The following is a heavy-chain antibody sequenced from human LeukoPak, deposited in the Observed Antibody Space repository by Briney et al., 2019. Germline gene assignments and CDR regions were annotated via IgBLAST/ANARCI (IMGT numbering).Heavy chain of an antibody. Sequence: GGSLRLSCAASGFTFSSYEMNWVRQAPGKGLEWLSYISYTGSNKYYADSVKGRFTISRDNAKNSLYLQMNSLRAEDTAVYFCARVFVGEDFDYWGQGTLVTVSS. CDR2: ISYTGSNK. CDR3: ARVFVGEDFDY. J-gene: IGHJ4*02. D-gene: IGHD3-10*02. CDR1: GFTFSSYE. V-gene: IGHV3-48*03.